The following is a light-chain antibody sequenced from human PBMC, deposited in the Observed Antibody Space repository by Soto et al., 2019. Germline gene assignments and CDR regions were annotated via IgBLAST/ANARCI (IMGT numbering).Light chain of an antibody. Sequence: EILMTQSPATLSASPGERATLSCRASQSVSTNLAWYQQKPGQAPRLLIYGASTRATGIPARISGSGSGTDFTLTITSLQSEDFAVYYCQQYNKWRTFGQGTKVEI. CDR2: GAS. J-gene: IGKJ1*01. CDR1: QSVSTN. V-gene: IGKV3-15*01. CDR3: QQYNKWRT.